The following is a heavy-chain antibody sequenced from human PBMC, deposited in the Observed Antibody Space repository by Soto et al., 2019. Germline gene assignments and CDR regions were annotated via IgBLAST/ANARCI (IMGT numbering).Heavy chain of an antibody. V-gene: IGHV3-66*01. CDR2: IYSGGGT. D-gene: IGHD6-19*01. Sequence: EVQLVESGGGLVQPGGSLRLSCAVSGFTVSSNYMSWVRQAPGKGLEWVAVIYSGGGTYHADSVKGRFTISRDNSKSTLYLQMNNLRAEDTAVYYCARVNTVAGNFFDHWGQGNLVTVSS. CDR1: GFTVSSNY. J-gene: IGHJ4*02. CDR3: ARVNTVAGNFFDH.